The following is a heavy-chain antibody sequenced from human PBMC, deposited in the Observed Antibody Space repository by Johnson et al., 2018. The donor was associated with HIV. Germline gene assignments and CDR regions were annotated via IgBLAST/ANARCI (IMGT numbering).Heavy chain of an antibody. Sequence: EVQLVESGGGLVKPGGSLRLSCATSGFTFSKAWMNWVRQAPGKGLEWVGRIKSKTDGGTTDYAAPVKGRFTISRDDSKNTLYLQMNSLRAEDTAVYYCARALGRLQFLEWLPGGDAFEIWGQGTMVTVSS. D-gene: IGHD3-3*01. CDR1: GFTFSKAW. CDR2: IKSKTDGGTT. CDR3: ARALGRLQFLEWLPGGDAFEI. V-gene: IGHV3-15*01. J-gene: IGHJ3*02.